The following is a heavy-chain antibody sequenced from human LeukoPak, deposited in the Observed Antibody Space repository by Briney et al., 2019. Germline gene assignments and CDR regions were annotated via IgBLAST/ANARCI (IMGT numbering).Heavy chain of an antibody. D-gene: IGHD3-3*01. CDR3: ARQYLYYDFWSGFVYFDY. J-gene: IGHJ4*02. CDR2: IYYSGST. Sequence: SETLSLTCAVSGGSISSSNWWSWVRQPPGKGLEWIGKIYYSGSTYYNPSLKSRVTISVDTSKNQFSLKLSSVTAADTAVYYCARQYLYYDFWSGFVYFDYWGQGTLVTVSS. V-gene: IGHV4-4*02. CDR1: GGSISSSNW.